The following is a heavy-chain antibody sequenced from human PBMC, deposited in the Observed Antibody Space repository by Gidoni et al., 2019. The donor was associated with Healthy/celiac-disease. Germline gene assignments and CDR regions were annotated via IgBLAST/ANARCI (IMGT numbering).Heavy chain of an antibody. D-gene: IGHD3-16*01. CDR3: ARVGDVRVAFDI. Sequence: QVQLQESGPGLVKPSETLSLTCTVSGGSISSYYWSWIRQPPGKGLEWIGYIYYSGSTNYNPSLKSRVTISVDTSKNQFSLKLSSVTAADTAVYYCARVGDVRVAFDIWGQGTMVTVSS. CDR2: IYYSGST. V-gene: IGHV4-59*01. J-gene: IGHJ3*02. CDR1: GGSISSYY.